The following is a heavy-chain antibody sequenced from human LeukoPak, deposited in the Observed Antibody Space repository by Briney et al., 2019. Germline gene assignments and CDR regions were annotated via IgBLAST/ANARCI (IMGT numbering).Heavy chain of an antibody. V-gene: IGHV1-8*01. CDR2: MNPNSGNT. CDR1: GYTFTSYN. CDR3: ARVWSGYYESDY. D-gene: IGHD3-3*01. Sequence: ASVKVSCKASGYTFTSYNINWVRQATGQGVEWMGWMNPNSGNTGYAQKFQGRVTMTRNTSISTAYMELSSLRSEDTAVYYCARVWSGYYESDYWGQGTLATVSS. J-gene: IGHJ4*02.